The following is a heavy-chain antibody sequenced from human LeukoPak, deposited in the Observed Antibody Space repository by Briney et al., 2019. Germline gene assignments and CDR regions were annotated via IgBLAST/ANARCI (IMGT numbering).Heavy chain of an antibody. Sequence: SETLSLTCTVSGGSISSYYWSWIRQPPGKGLEWIGYIYYSGSTNYNPSLKSRVTISMDTSKNQFSLKLSSVTASDTAVYYCATMYGSGSRIAYWGQGTLVSVSS. CDR1: GGSISSYY. CDR2: IYYSGST. J-gene: IGHJ4*02. V-gene: IGHV4-59*01. CDR3: ATMYGSGSRIAY. D-gene: IGHD3-10*01.